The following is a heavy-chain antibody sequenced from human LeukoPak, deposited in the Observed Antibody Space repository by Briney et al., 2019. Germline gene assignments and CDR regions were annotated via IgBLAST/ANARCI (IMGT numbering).Heavy chain of an antibody. J-gene: IGHJ4*02. D-gene: IGHD3-9*01. V-gene: IGHV4-34*01. Sequence: SETLSLTCAVYGGSFSGYYWSWIRQPPGKGLEWIGEINHSGSTNYNPSLKSRVTISVDTSKNQFSLKLSAVTAADTAVYYCAGVRYFGWSHDYWGQGTLVTVSS. CDR1: GGSFSGYY. CDR3: AGVRYFGWSHDY. CDR2: INHSGST.